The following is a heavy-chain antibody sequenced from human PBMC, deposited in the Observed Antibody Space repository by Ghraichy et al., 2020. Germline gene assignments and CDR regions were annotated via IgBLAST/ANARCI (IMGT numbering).Heavy chain of an antibody. CDR1: GYTFTNYD. D-gene: IGHD2-15*01. CDR3: AGGCCSGGSCYPDY. J-gene: IGHJ4*02. Sequence: ASVKVSCKASGYTFTNYDINWVRQATGQGLEWMGWMTPNTGNTGYAQKFQGRVTMTRDTSRGAAYMELSSLRSEDTAVYYCAGGCCSGGSCYPDYWGQGTLVTVSS. CDR2: MTPNTGNT. V-gene: IGHV1-8*01.